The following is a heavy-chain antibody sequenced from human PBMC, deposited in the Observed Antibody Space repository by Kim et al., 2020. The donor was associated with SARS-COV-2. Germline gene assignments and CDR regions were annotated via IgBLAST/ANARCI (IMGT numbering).Heavy chain of an antibody. CDR2: MNPNSGNT. Sequence: ASVKVSCKASGYTFTSYDINWVRQATGQGLEWMGWMNPNSGNTGYAQKFQGRVTMTRNTSISTAYMELSSLRSEDTAVYYCARGDRYCTNGVCSYYFDHWGQGTLVTVSS. J-gene: IGHJ4*02. CDR3: ARGDRYCTNGVCSYYFDH. CDR1: GYTFTSYD. V-gene: IGHV1-8*01. D-gene: IGHD2-8*01.